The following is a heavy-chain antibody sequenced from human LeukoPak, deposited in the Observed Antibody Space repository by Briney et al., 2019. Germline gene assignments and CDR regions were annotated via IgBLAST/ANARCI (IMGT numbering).Heavy chain of an antibody. D-gene: IGHD3-22*01. J-gene: IGHJ6*03. CDR1: GYSITSSYF. V-gene: IGHV4-38-2*02. CDR2: IFHVGTT. CDR3: ASSSRREWENSGYSGYFSYYYMDV. Sequence: SETLSLTCTVSGYSITSSYFWGWIRQPPGKGLDWIGSIFHVGTTYYNPSLKSRVTMSVDTSKNQFSLKVNSMTAADTAVYYCASSSRREWENSGYSGYFSYYYMDVWGKGTTVTVSS.